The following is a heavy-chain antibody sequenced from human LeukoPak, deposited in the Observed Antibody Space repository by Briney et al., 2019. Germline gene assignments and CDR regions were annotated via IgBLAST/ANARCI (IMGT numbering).Heavy chain of an antibody. CDR1: GFIFSQYS. CDR3: ARDAGNSGYGCDL. V-gene: IGHV3-48*01. D-gene: IGHD5-12*01. Sequence: GGSLRLSCSASGFIFSQYSMNWVRQAPGKGLEWVSHIRSSSETFYADSVKGRFTISRDNARNSLYLQMNNLRGEDTAIYYCARDAGNSGYGCDLWGQGTLVTVSS. J-gene: IGHJ5*02. CDR2: IRSSSET.